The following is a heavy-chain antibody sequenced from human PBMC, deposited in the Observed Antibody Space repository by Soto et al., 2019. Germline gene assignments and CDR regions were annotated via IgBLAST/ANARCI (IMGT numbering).Heavy chain of an antibody. V-gene: IGHV1-69*06. CDR3: ASVGPYTNGVPFDY. CDR2: IIPIFGTA. D-gene: IGHD2-8*01. J-gene: IGHJ4*02. CDR1: GGTFSSYS. Sequence: SVKVSCKASGGTFSSYSISWVRQAPGQGLEWMVGIIPIFGTANYAQKFQGRVTISADKSISTAYLQWSSLKASDTAMYYCASVGPYTNGVPFDYWGQGTLVTVSS.